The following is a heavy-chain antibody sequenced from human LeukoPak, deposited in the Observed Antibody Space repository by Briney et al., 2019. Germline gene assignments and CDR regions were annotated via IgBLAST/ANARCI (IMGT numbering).Heavy chain of an antibody. CDR3: AREDGNSWFDY. CDR1: GGSFSGYY. D-gene: IGHD6-6*01. Sequence: SETLSLTCAVYGGSFSGYYWSWIRQPPGKGLEWIGEIKYSGSTNYNPSLKSRVTISVDTSKNQFSLKLSSVTAADTAVYYCAREDGNSWFDYWGQGALVTVSS. CDR2: IKYSGST. V-gene: IGHV4-34*01. J-gene: IGHJ4*02.